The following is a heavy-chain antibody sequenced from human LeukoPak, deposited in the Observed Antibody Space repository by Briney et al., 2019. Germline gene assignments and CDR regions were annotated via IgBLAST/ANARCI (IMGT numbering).Heavy chain of an antibody. V-gene: IGHV3-43*02. CDR2: ISGDGGST. Sequence: GGSLRLSCAASGFTFDDYAMHWVRQAPGKGLEWVSLISGDGGSTYYADSVKGRFTISRDNSKNSLYLQMNSLRTEDTALYYCARLNPEPPRGYYYYMDVSSKGTTVTVSS. CDR1: GFTFDDYA. J-gene: IGHJ6*03. CDR3: ARLNPEPPRGYYYYMDV. D-gene: IGHD1-14*01.